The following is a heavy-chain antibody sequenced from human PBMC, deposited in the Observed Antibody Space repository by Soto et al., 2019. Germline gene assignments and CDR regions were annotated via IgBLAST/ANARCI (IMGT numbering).Heavy chain of an antibody. CDR2: MNPNSGNT. CDR3: ARVVKIWFLRSLKGMDV. V-gene: IGHV1-8*01. CDR1: GYPLTSYD. J-gene: IGHJ6*02. D-gene: IGHD3-10*01. Sequence: XSVKVSCKASGYPLTSYDINWVRQATGQGLEWMGWMNPNSGNTGYAQKFQGRVTMTRNTSISTAYMELSSLRSEDTAVYYCARVVKIWFLRSLKGMDVWGQGTTVTVSS.